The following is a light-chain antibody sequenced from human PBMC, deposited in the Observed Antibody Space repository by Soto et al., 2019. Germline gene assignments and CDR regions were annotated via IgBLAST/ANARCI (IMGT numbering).Light chain of an antibody. Sequence: MTQSPATMSVSPGERATLSGRASHSVFNNVAWYPQKPGQAARLLIYDVFTRSTDIPVRFSGSGSGAEFTLTISSLQSEDFAVYYCLQYTNWYTFGQGNKVEIK. J-gene: IGKJ2*01. CDR3: LQYTNWYT. V-gene: IGKV3-15*01. CDR2: DVF. CDR1: HSVFNN.